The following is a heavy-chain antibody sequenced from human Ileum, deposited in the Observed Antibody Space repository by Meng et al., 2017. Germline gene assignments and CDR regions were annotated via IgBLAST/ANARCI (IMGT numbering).Heavy chain of an antibody. Sequence: SGPTLVKPTQTLTLTCTFSGFSLSTSGVAVGWIRQPPGKALEWLALIYWNDAKRYNPSFRTRLTITKDTSKNQVILTMTSMDHVDTATYYCAKDWSDTTFDYWGQGTRVTVSS. D-gene: IGHD3-9*01. CDR2: IYWNDAK. J-gene: IGHJ4*02. CDR1: GFSLSTSGVA. V-gene: IGHV2-5*01. CDR3: AKDWSDTTFDY.